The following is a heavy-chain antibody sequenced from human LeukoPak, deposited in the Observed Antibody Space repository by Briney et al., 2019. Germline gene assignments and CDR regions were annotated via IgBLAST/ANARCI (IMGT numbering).Heavy chain of an antibody. CDR1: GFTFSSFG. CDR3: AKSLDVYYYYYMDV. J-gene: IGHJ6*03. D-gene: IGHD1-1*01. V-gene: IGHV3-33*06. CDR2: IWYDGSNK. Sequence: PGGSLRLSRAATGFTFSSFGMHWVRQAPGKGLEWVAVIWYDGSNKYYADSVKGRFTISRDNSKNTLYLQMNSLRAEDTAVYYCAKSLDVYYYYYMDVWGKGTTVTVSS.